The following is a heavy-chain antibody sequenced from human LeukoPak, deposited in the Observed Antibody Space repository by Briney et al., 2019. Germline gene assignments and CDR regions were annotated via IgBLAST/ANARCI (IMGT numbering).Heavy chain of an antibody. CDR3: ARGSGATYSSTRYYFDY. CDR1: GYTFTGYY. CDR2: INPNSGGT. D-gene: IGHD6-13*01. Sequence: APVKVSCKASGYTFTGYYMHWVRQAPGQGLEWMGWINPNSGGTNYAQKFQGRVTMTRDTSISTAYMELSRLRSDDTAVYYCARGSGATYSSTRYYFDYWGQGTLVTVSS. J-gene: IGHJ4*02. V-gene: IGHV1-2*02.